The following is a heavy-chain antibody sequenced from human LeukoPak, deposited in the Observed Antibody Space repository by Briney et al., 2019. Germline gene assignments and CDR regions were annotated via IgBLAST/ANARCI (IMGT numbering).Heavy chain of an antibody. Sequence: VASVKVSCKASGYTFTSYYMHWVRQAPGQGLEWMGIINPSGGSTSYAQKLQGRVTMTTDTSTSTVLMELRSLRSDDTAVYYCARDTYDFLTGRYSGSGGDYWGQGTLVTVSS. J-gene: IGHJ4*02. D-gene: IGHD3-9*01. CDR3: ARDTYDFLTGRYSGSGGDY. CDR1: GYTFTSYY. V-gene: IGHV1-46*01. CDR2: INPSGGST.